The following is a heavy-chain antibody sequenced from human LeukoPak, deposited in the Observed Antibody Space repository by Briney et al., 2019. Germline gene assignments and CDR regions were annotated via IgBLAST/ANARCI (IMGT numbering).Heavy chain of an antibody. CDR3: ARDGSSGWYRGWFDP. CDR1: GFTFSSYD. Sequence: PGGSLRLSCKVSGFTFSSYDMMWVRQAPGKGLEWISYITSSGNTIYYADSVKGRFTISRDNAKNSLYLQMNSLRAEDTAVYYCARDGSSGWYRGWFDPWGQGTLVTVSS. V-gene: IGHV3-48*03. CDR2: ITSSGNTI. D-gene: IGHD6-19*01. J-gene: IGHJ5*02.